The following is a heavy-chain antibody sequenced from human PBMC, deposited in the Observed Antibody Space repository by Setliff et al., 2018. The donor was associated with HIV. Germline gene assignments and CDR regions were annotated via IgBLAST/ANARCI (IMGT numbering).Heavy chain of an antibody. CDR3: ARWPTTASRYYYYYMDV. CDR2: INVGKGDT. D-gene: IGHD4-17*01. J-gene: IGHJ6*03. CDR1: GYTFTTYS. Sequence: ASVKVSCKASGYTFTTYSIHWVRQAPGQSLEWMGWINVGKGDTKYSQELQGRITITTDTSANTAYMELSSLRSDDTAVYFCARWPTTASRYYYYYMDVWGKGTTVTVSS. V-gene: IGHV1-3*01.